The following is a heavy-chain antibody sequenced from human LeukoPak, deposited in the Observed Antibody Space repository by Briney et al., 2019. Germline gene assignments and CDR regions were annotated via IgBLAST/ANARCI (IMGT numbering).Heavy chain of an antibody. CDR1: GGTFSSYA. V-gene: IGHV1-69*13. J-gene: IGHJ6*02. CDR3: ARDHIVLMVYADYGMDV. D-gene: IGHD2-8*01. Sequence: GASVKVSCKASGGTFSSYAISWVRQAPGQGLEWMGGIIPIFGTANYAQKFQGRVTITADESTSTAYMELSSLRSEDTAVYYCARDHIVLMVYADYGMDVRGQGTTVTVSS. CDR2: IIPIFGTA.